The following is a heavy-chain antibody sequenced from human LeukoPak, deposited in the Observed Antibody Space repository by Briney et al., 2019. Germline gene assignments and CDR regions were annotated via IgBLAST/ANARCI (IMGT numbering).Heavy chain of an antibody. CDR1: GYTFTSYY. CDR2: IYPRDGST. J-gene: IGHJ4*02. Sequence: ASVKVSCKASGYTFTSYYMHWVRQAPGQGLEWMGMIYPRDGSTSYAQNFQGRVTVTRDTSTTTVHMELGGLRSEDTAVYYCARDQEGFDYWGQGTVVTVSS. V-gene: IGHV1-46*01. CDR3: ARDQEGFDY.